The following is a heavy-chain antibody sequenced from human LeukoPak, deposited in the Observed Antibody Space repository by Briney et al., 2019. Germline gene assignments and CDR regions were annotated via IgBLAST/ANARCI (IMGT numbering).Heavy chain of an antibody. D-gene: IGHD2-2*01. Sequence: GTSLRLSCVAPGFTFRSHAMSWVRQAPGKGLEWVSSTSGSGDITDYADSVKGRFTISRDNSKNTLYLQMTSLRAEDTAVYYCAKRSGCCSLISCSHLFDSWGQGTLVTVSS. CDR1: GFTFRSHA. J-gene: IGHJ4*02. CDR3: AKRSGCCSLISCSHLFDS. CDR2: TSGSGDIT. V-gene: IGHV3-23*01.